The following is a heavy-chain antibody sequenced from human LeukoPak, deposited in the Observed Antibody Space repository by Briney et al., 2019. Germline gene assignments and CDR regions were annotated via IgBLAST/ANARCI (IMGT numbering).Heavy chain of an antibody. CDR1: GFTFSDYD. D-gene: IGHD1-1*01. CDR2: IGTAGDT. CDR3: ARVAKERVGGVYYFDY. J-gene: IGHJ4*02. Sequence: GGSLRLSCAASGFTFSDYDMHWARQAPGKGLEWVSAIGTAGDTYYTGSVKGRFTISRENAKNSLYLQMNSLRAGDTAVYYCARVAKERVGGVYYFDYWGQGTLVTVSS. V-gene: IGHV3-13*01.